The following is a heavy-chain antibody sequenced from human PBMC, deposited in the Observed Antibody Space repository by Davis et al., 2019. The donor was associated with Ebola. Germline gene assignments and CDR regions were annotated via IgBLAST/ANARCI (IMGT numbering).Heavy chain of an antibody. CDR3: ARRRVGHTKAYYYYGMDV. J-gene: IGHJ6*02. CDR2: INPSGGST. V-gene: IGHV1-46*01. Sequence: ASVKVSYKASGYTFTSYYMHWVRQAPGQGLEWMGIINPSGGSTSYAQKFQGRVTMTRDTSTSTVYMELSSLRSEDTAVYYCARRRVGHTKAYYYYGMDVWGQGTTVTVSS. CDR1: GYTFTSYY. D-gene: IGHD6-25*01.